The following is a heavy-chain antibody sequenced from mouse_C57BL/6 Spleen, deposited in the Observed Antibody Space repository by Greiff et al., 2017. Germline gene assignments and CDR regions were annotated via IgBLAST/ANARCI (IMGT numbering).Heavy chain of an antibody. CDR3: ARRAVTTVDWYFDV. CDR2: ISNLAYSI. J-gene: IGHJ1*03. Sequence: EVMLVESGGGLVQPGGSLKLSCAASGFTFSDYGMAWVRQAPRKGPEWVAFISNLAYSIYYADTVTGRVTISRENAKNTLYLEMSSLRSEDTAMYYCARRAVTTVDWYFDVWGTGTTVTVSS. CDR1: GFTFSDYG. V-gene: IGHV5-15*04. D-gene: IGHD1-1*01.